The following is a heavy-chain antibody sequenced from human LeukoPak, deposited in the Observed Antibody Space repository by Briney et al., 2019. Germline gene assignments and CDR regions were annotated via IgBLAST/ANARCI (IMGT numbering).Heavy chain of an antibody. D-gene: IGHD6-13*01. CDR2: INPNSGGT. Sequence: ASVKVSCKASGYTFTGYYMHWVRQAPGQGLEWMGWINPNSGGTNYAQKFQGRVTMTRDTSISTAYMELSRLRSDDTAVYYCARGENSRGYYYYYMDVWGKGTTVTVSS. V-gene: IGHV1-2*02. CDR1: GYTFTGYY. J-gene: IGHJ6*03. CDR3: ARGENSRGYYYYYMDV.